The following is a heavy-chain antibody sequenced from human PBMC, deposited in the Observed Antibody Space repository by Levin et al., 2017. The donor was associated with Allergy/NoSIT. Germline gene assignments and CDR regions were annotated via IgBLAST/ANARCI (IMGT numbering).Heavy chain of an antibody. V-gene: IGHV4-59*08. Sequence: SQTLSLTCTVSGGSISGHYWSWIRQPPGKGLEWIGYIYYSGNTYYNPSLKSRVTISVDTSKNHFSLKLSSVTAADTAVYYCARHGAYSYGDGSFDYWGQGTLVTVSS. CDR3: ARHGAYSYGDGSFDY. CDR2: IYYSGNT. J-gene: IGHJ4*02. D-gene: IGHD5-18*01. CDR1: GGSISGHY.